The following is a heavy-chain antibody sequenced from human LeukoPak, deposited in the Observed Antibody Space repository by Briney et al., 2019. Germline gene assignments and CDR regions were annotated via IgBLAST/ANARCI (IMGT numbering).Heavy chain of an antibody. CDR2: IYYSGST. CDR1: GGSISSSSYY. CDR3: ASLNLAVALDY. Sequence: SETLSLTCTVSGGSISSSSYYWGWIRQPPGKGLEWIGSIYYSGSTYYIPSLKSRVTISVDTSKNQFSLKLSSVTAADTAVYYCASLNLAVALDYWGQGTLVTVSS. D-gene: IGHD6-19*01. J-gene: IGHJ4*02. V-gene: IGHV4-39*01.